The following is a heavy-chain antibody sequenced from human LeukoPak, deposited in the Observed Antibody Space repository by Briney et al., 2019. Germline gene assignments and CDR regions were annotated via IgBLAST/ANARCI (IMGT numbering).Heavy chain of an antibody. Sequence: PSEILSLTCTVSDGSISNYDWSWVRQPPGKGLEFIGHVHYSGTANYNPSLRSRVTTSIDTSKKHFFLKLKSVTAADTAVYYCARGYGDFRVEGRYFHSWGQGTLVTVSS. CDR3: ARGYGDFRVEGRYFHS. CDR2: VHYSGTA. D-gene: IGHD4-17*01. J-gene: IGHJ4*02. CDR1: DGSISNYD. V-gene: IGHV4-59*01.